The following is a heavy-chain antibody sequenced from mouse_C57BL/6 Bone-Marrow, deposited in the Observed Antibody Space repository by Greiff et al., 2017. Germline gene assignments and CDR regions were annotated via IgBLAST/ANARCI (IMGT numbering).Heavy chain of an antibody. CDR2: IDPNSGGT. V-gene: IGHV1-72*01. J-gene: IGHJ3*01. CDR1: GYTFTSYW. CDR3: ARGYYDYVAWFAY. D-gene: IGHD2-4*01. Sequence: QVQLKEPGAELVKPGASVKLSCKASGYTFTSYWMHWVTQRPGRGLEWLGRIDPNSGGTKYNEKFKSKATLTVDKPSSTAYMQLSSLTSEDSAVYYCARGYYDYVAWFAYWGQGTLVTVSA.